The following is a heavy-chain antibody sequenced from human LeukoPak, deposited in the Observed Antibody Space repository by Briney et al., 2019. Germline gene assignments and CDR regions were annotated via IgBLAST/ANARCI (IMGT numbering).Heavy chain of an antibody. CDR3: ARERGVPAALGAYYFDY. V-gene: IGHV4-4*07. J-gene: IGHJ4*02. CDR1: GGSISSYY. D-gene: IGHD2-2*01. CDR2: IYTSGST. Sequence: SETLSLTCTVSGGSISSYYWSWIQQPAGKGLEWIGRIYTSGSTNYNPSLKSRVTMSVDTSKNQFSLKLSSVTAADTAVYYCARERGVPAALGAYYFDYWGQGTLVTVSS.